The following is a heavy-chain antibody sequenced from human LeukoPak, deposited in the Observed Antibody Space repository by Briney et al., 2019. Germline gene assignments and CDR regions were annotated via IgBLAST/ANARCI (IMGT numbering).Heavy chain of an antibody. J-gene: IGHJ4*02. Sequence: GGSLRLSCAASGFTFSSYSMNWVRQAPGKGLEWVSSISSSSGYIYYADSVKGRFTISRDNAKNSLYLQMNSLRAEDTAVYYCALSRAGIEAAGIDYWGQGTLVTVSS. CDR2: ISSSSGYI. D-gene: IGHD6-13*01. CDR1: GFTFSSYS. V-gene: IGHV3-21*04. CDR3: ALSRAGIEAAGIDY.